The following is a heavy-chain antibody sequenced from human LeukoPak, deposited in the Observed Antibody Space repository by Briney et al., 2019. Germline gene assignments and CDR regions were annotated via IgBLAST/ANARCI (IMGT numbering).Heavy chain of an antibody. D-gene: IGHD4-17*01. CDR1: GGSFSGYY. CDR2: INYSGSA. Sequence: PSETLSLTCAVSGGSFSGYYWTWIRQPPGKGLEWIGEINYSGSANYNPSLKSRVTISLDTSKSQFSLKLSSVTAADTAVYYCARGQGTVTTHWGQGTLVTVSS. J-gene: IGHJ4*02. CDR3: ARGQGTVTTH. V-gene: IGHV4-34*01.